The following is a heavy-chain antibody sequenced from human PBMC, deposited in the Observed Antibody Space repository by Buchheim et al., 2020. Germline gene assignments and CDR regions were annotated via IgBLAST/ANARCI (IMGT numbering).Heavy chain of an antibody. Sequence: QVQLQESGPGLVKPSGTLSLTCAVSGGSISSSNWCIWVRQPPGKGLEWIGEISHSGSTNYNPSLKSRVTISLDKSKDQVSLKLSSVTAADTAVYYCAMITKRTAMDVWGQGTT. CDR2: ISHSGST. V-gene: IGHV4-4*02. D-gene: IGHD3-16*01. CDR1: GGSISSSNW. J-gene: IGHJ6*02. CDR3: AMITKRTAMDV.